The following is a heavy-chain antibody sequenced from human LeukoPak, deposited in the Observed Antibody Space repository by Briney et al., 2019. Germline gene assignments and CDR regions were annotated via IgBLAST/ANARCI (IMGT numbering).Heavy chain of an antibody. J-gene: IGHJ4*02. V-gene: IGHV3-23*01. D-gene: IGHD2-15*01. Sequence: GGSLRLSCAASGFTFNTHAMSWVRQAPGKGLEWVSGINGNGASTYYSDSVKGRFTISRDNSKNTLYLQMSSLRAEDTAVYYCAKDQGYYYLDYWGRGTLATVSS. CDR2: INGNGAST. CDR3: AKDQGYYYLDY. CDR1: GFTFNTHA.